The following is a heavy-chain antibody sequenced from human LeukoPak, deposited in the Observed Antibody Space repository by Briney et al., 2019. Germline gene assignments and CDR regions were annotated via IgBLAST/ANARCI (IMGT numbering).Heavy chain of an antibody. CDR3: ATSLTTVTSTFDY. CDR2: ISWDSGSI. D-gene: IGHD4-17*01. V-gene: IGHV3-9*01. CDR1: GFTFDDYA. J-gene: IGHJ4*02. Sequence: PGGSLRLSCAASGFTFDDYAMHWVRQTPEKGLEWVSGISWDSGSIGYADSVKGRFTISRDNAKNSLYLQMNSLRAEDTALYYCATSLTTVTSTFDYWGQGTLVTVSS.